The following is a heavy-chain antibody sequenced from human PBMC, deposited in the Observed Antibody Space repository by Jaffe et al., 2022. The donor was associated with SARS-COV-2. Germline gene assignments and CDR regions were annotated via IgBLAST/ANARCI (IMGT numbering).Heavy chain of an antibody. D-gene: IGHD1-26*01. V-gene: IGHV3-33*01. CDR2: IWANGKNK. CDR3: AREGPLSGTNAFDI. Sequence: QVQLVESGGGVVQPGRSLGLSCTASGFTFSIHGIHWVRQAPGKGLEWVAVIWANGKNKFYADSVKDRFTISRDNSKNTVYLQMSSLRVEDTAVYYCAREGPLSGTNAFDIWGQGTMVTVSP. CDR1: GFTFSIHG. J-gene: IGHJ3*02.